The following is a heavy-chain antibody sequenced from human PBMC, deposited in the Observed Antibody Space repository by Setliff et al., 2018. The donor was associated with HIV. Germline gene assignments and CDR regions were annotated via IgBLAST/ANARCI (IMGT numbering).Heavy chain of an antibody. V-gene: IGHV3-21*01. CDR2: ISSSSSYI. CDR1: GFTFSTNA. CDR3: ARDPRDYGDELLDAFDI. J-gene: IGHJ3*02. Sequence: GGSLRLSCAASGFTFSTNAMNWVRQAPGKGLEWVSFISSSSSYIYYADSVKGRFTISRDNAKNSLYLQMNSLRAEDTAVYYCARDPRDYGDELLDAFDIWGQGTMVTVS. D-gene: IGHD4-17*01.